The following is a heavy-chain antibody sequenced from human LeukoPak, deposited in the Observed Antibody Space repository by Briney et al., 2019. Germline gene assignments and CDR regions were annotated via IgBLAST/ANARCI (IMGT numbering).Heavy chain of an antibody. V-gene: IGHV4-39*07. CDR2: IYSNGNS. Sequence: SETLSLTCTISGDSISSGHFYWGWIRQPPGKGLEWIGSIYSNGNSKYTPSLESRVSISVDTSKNSFSLRLTSVTAADTAVYYCARAGGDYDLDAFDIWGQGTMVTVSS. CDR3: ARAGGDYDLDAFDI. D-gene: IGHD4-17*01. CDR1: GDSISSGHFY. J-gene: IGHJ3*02.